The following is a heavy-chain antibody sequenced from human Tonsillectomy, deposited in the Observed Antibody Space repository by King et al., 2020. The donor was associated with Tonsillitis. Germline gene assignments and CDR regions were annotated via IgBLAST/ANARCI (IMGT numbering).Heavy chain of an antibody. CDR1: GGSIGSRSYY. CDR2: IHYSGNT. J-gene: IGHJ1*01. D-gene: IGHD2-2*01. Sequence: QLQESGPGLVKPSETLSLTCTVSGGSIGSRSYYWGWIRQPPGKGLEWIGSIHYSGNTYYNPSFKSRLTTSVDTSKNQFSLKLTSVTAAETAVYYCGRHCYERGYFQYWGQGTLVTVSS. CDR3: GRHCYERGYFQY. V-gene: IGHV4-39*01.